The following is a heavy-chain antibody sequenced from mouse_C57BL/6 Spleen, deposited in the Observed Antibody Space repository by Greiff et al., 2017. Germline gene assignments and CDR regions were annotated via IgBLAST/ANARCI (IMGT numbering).Heavy chain of an antibody. CDR1: GYTFTSYW. D-gene: IGHD2-4*01. V-gene: IGHV1-72*01. Sequence: QVQLQQPGAELVKPGASVKLSCTASGYTFTSYWMHWVKQRPGRGLEWIGRIAPNSGGPKYTEKFKSKATLTVDKPSSTAYMQLSSLTSEGAAVDYCARYGYYDDVPCDYWGQGTTLTVSA. CDR2: IAPNSGGP. J-gene: IGHJ2*01. CDR3: ARYGYYDDVPCDY.